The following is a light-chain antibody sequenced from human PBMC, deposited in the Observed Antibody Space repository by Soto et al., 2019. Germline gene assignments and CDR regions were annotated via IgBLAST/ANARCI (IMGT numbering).Light chain of an antibody. J-gene: IGLJ1*01. V-gene: IGLV2-8*01. CDR1: SSDVGGYNY. CDR2: EVS. Sequence: QSALTQPPSASGSPGQSVTISCTGTSSDVGGYNYVSWYQQHPGKAPKLIISEVSKRPSGVPDRFSGSKSGNTASLTVSGLQAEDEADYPCTSHAGSNNYVFGTGTKV. CDR3: TSHAGSNNYV.